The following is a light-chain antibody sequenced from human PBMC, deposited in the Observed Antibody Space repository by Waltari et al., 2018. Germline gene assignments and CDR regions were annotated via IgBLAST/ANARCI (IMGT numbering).Light chain of an antibody. CDR3: NSRDSSGNHP. V-gene: IGLV3-19*01. Sequence: SSELTQDPAVSVALGQTVRITCQGDSLRNYYARWYQQKPGQAPVLVIYGKNYRPAGIPDRFSGSSSGNTASLTITGAQAEDEADYYCNSRDSSGNHPFGGGTKLTVL. J-gene: IGLJ2*01. CDR2: GKN. CDR1: SLRNYY.